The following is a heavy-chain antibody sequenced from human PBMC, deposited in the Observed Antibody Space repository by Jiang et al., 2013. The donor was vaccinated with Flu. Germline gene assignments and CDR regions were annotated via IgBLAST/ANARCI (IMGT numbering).Heavy chain of an antibody. D-gene: IGHD4-17*01. V-gene: IGHV3-30-3*01. CDR1: GFTFSSYA. CDR3: ASGYGDSSPDFDY. CDR2: ISYDGSNK. J-gene: IGHJ4*02. Sequence: QLLESGGGVVQPGRSLRLSCAASGFTFSSYAMHWVRQAPGKGLEWVAVISYDGSNKYYADSVKGRFTISRDNSKNTLYLQMNSLRAEDTAVYYCASGYGDSSPDFDYWGQGTLVTVSS.